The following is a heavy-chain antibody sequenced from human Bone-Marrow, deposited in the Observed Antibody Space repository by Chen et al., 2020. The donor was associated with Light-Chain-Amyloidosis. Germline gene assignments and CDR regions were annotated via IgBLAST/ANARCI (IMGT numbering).Heavy chain of an antibody. CDR3: ARVKHYHDSSDYYYYYGVDV. Sequence: EVQLVESGGGLVQPGGSLRLSCAASGFTFGIYWMSWVRQAPGTGLAWVANIKQDGTEKYYADSVKGRLTISRDNAKNSVYLEMNSLRVEDTAVYYCARVKHYHDSSDYYYYYGVDVWGQGTTVTVSS. CDR2: IKQDGTEK. J-gene: IGHJ6*02. V-gene: IGHV3-7*01. D-gene: IGHD3-22*01. CDR1: GFTFGIYW.